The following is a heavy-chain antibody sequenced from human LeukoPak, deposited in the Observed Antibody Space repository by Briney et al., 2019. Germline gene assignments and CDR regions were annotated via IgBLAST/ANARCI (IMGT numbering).Heavy chain of an antibody. CDR1: GGSISSSSYY. CDR2: IYYRGST. CDR3: ARHRSGWYSATYYFDY. J-gene: IGHJ4*02. Sequence: PSETLSLTCTFSGGSISSSSYYWGWIRQPPGQGLEWIGSIYYRGSTYYNPSLKSRVTISVDTSKNQFSLKLSSVTAADTAVYYCARHRSGWYSATYYFDYWGQGTLVTVSS. V-gene: IGHV4-39*01. D-gene: IGHD6-19*01.